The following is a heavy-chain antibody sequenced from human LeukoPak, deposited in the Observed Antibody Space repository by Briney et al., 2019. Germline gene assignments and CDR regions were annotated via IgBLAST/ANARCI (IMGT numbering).Heavy chain of an antibody. CDR3: ATYYHDGSTGY. D-gene: IGHD3-10*01. V-gene: IGHV3-30*02. Sequence: RSGGSLRLSCVASGFSLSSYGMHWVRQAPGKGLEWVAVMRSDGSNQNYADSVKGRFTISRDNSENTLYLQMNNLRVEDTAVYYCATYYHDGSTGYWGQGTLVTVSS. J-gene: IGHJ4*02. CDR1: GFSLSSYG. CDR2: MRSDGSNQ.